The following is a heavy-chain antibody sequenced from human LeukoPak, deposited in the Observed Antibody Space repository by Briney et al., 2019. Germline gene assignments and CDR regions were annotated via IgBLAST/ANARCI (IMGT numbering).Heavy chain of an antibody. V-gene: IGHV3-21*01. D-gene: IGHD3-22*01. CDR1: GFTFSSYS. CDR2: IISSSSYI. Sequence: PGGSLRLSCAASGFTFSSYSMNWVRQAPGKGLEWVSSIISSSSYIYYADSVKGRFTISRDNAKNSLYLQMNSLRAEDTAVYYCAREVTYYYDSSGSDDAFDIWGQGTMVTVSS. J-gene: IGHJ3*02. CDR3: AREVTYYYDSSGSDDAFDI.